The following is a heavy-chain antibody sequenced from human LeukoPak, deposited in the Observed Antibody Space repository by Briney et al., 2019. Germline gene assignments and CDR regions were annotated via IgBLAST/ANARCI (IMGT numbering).Heavy chain of an antibody. V-gene: IGHV1-8*01. J-gene: IGHJ4*02. D-gene: IGHD5-18*01. CDR2: MNPNSGNT. CDR3: ARGLGRTAMVTRGGVRFDY. CDR1: GYTFTSYD. Sequence: ASVTVSCKASGYTFTSYDINWVRQATGPGLEWMGWMNPNSGNTGYAQKFHDRVAMTRNTSITTAYMELSSLRSEDTAVYYCARGLGRTAMVTRGGVRFDYWGQGTLVTVSS.